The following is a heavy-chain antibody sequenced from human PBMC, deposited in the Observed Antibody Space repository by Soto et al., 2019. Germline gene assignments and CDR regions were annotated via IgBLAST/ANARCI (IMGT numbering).Heavy chain of an antibody. CDR1: GFTFSSYA. V-gene: IGHV3-23*01. CDR2: ISGSGGST. CDR3: AKDLPRGGSMVRGNKDYYYGLDV. D-gene: IGHD3-10*01. Sequence: PGGSLRLSCAASGFTFSSYAMSWVRQAPGKGLEWVSAISGSGGSTYYADSVKGRFTISRDNSKNTLYLQMNSLRAEDTAVYYCAKDLPRGGSMVRGNKDYYYGLDVWGQGTTVTVSS. J-gene: IGHJ6*02.